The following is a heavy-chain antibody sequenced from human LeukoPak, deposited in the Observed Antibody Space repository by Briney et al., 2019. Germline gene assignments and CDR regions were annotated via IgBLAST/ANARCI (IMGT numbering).Heavy chain of an antibody. CDR1: GYTFTGYY. CDR2: INPNSGGT. CDR3: ARVYNGYDWGGYFDY. Sequence: ASVKVSCKASGYTFTGYYMHWVRQAPGQGLEGMGWINPNSGGTSYAQKFQGRVTMTRDTSISTAYMELSRLRSDDTAVYYCARVYNGYDWGGYFDYWGQGTLVTVSS. J-gene: IGHJ4*02. D-gene: IGHD5-12*01. V-gene: IGHV1-2*02.